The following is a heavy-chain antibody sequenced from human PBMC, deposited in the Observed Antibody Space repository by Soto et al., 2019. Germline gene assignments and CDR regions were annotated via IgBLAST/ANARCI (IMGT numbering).Heavy chain of an antibody. CDR2: INACNGNT. V-gene: IGHV1-3*01. D-gene: IGHD6-6*01. CDR3: ARTYSSSSKAYDY. Sequence: GASVKVSCKASGYTFTSYAMHCVRQAPGQMLEWMGWINACNGNTKYSQKFQGRVTITRDTSASTAYMELSSLRSEDTAVYYCARTYSSSSKAYDYWGQGTLVTVSS. J-gene: IGHJ4*02. CDR1: GYTFTSYA.